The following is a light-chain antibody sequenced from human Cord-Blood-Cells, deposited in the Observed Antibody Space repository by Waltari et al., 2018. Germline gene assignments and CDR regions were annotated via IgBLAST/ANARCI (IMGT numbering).Light chain of an antibody. CDR1: KLGDTY. CDR2: QDS. V-gene: IGLV3-1*01. Sequence: SYQLTQPPSVSVSPGLTASITCSGDKLGDTYACWYQQKPGQFPVLVIYQDSKRPSGIPERFSGSNSGNTATLTISGTQAMDEADYYCQAWDSSTYVVFGGGTKLTVL. CDR3: QAWDSSTYVV. J-gene: IGLJ2*01.